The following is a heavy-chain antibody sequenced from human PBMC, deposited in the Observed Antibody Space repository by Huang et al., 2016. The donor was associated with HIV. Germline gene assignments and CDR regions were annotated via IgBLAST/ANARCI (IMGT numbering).Heavy chain of an antibody. CDR1: GYTVSELS. V-gene: IGHV1-24*01. J-gene: IGHJ3*02. CDR3: ATSTPDVGAGVLRSAFDI. CDR2: FDPEEGGT. Sequence: QVQLVESGAELKKPGASVRVSCKVSGYTVSELSLHWVRQAPGKGLEWRVGFDPEEGGTIYAQRLQRRVTMTEDTSTDTADMGLSSLRPEDTAVYYWATSTPDVGAGVLRSAFDIWGQGTMVTVSS. D-gene: IGHD2-15*01.